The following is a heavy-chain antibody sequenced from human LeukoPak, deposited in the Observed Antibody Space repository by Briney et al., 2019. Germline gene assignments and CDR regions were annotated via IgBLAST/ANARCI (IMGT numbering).Heavy chain of an antibody. Sequence: SETLSLTCTVSGDSITSYYWSWIRQSPGKGLEWIGYIYTSGSTNYNPSLKSRVTTSADTSKNQISLKLSSVTAADTAVYYCARVHYYDSSGYPLDYWGQGTLVTVSS. J-gene: IGHJ4*02. CDR1: GDSITSYY. D-gene: IGHD3-22*01. CDR2: IYTSGST. CDR3: ARVHYYDSSGYPLDY. V-gene: IGHV4-4*09.